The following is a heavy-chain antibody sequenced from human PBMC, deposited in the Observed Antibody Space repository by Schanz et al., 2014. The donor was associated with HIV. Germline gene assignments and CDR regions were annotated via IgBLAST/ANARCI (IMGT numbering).Heavy chain of an antibody. V-gene: IGHV3-23*01. CDR2: ISGSGANT. CDR1: GGRKRRDA. D-gene: IGHD2-21*01. J-gene: IGHJ4*02. CDR3: VKDLPSHILSY. Sequence: EVLLLESGGGWVQPGGKMRGDGEASGGRKRRDALTWVRQAPGKGLEWVSTISGSGANTYYAESVKGRFTISRDNSKNTLYLQVSSLRAEDSAVYYCVKDLPSHILSYWGQGTLVTVSS.